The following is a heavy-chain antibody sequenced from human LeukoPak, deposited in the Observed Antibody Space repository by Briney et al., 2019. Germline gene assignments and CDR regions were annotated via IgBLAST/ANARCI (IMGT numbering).Heavy chain of an antibody. CDR3: ARARVRGYSYGYVDY. J-gene: IGHJ4*02. D-gene: IGHD5-18*01. CDR1: GGSISSYY. V-gene: IGHV4-59*01. CDR2: IYYSGST. Sequence: KPSETLSLTCTVSGGSISSYYWSWIRQPPGKGLEWIGYIYYSGSTNYNPSLKSRVTISVDTSKNQFSLKLSSVTAADTAVYYCARARVRGYSYGYVDYWGQGTLVTVSS.